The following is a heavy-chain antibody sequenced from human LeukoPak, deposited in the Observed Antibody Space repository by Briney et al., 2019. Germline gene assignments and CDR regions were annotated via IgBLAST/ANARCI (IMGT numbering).Heavy chain of an antibody. CDR3: ARDLRTIAVTGIGVFDV. CDR1: GYTFTSYY. V-gene: IGHV1-46*01. CDR2: INPSGGRT. J-gene: IGHJ3*01. Sequence: ASVKVSCKPSGYTFTSYYMHWVRQAPGQGFEWMGIINPSGGRTSYAQKFQGRVTMTRDMSTSTVYMELSSLRSEDTAVYYCARDLRTIAVTGIGVFDVWGQGTKVTVSS. D-gene: IGHD6-19*01.